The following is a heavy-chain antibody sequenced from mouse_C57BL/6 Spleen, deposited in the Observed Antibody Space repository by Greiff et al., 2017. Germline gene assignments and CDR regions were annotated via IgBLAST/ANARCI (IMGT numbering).Heavy chain of an antibody. D-gene: IGHD1-1*01. J-gene: IGHJ1*03. V-gene: IGHV1-53*01. CDR3: ARSDYYGSSYWYFDV. CDR2: INPSNGGT. CDR1: GYTFTSYW. Sequence: VQLQQPGTELVKPGASVKLSCKASGYTFTSYWMHWVKQRPGQGLEWIGNINPSNGGTNYNEKFKSKATLTVNKSSSTAYLQLSSLTSEDSAVYYCARSDYYGSSYWYFDVGGTGTTVTVSS.